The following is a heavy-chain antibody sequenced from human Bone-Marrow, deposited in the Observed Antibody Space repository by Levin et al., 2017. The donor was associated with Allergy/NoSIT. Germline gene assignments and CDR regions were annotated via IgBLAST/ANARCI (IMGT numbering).Heavy chain of an antibody. V-gene: IGHV3-30*03. J-gene: IGHJ4*02. CDR3: ARDVSFGRSVPSTWIDY. CDR2: ISYEGSDK. CDR1: GFIFSMHG. D-gene: IGHD3-3*01. Sequence: GGSLRLSCAASGFIFSMHGMHWVRQAPGKGLEWVALISYEGSDKWYADSVKGRFTISRDNSRNTLYLETGSLRVEDTAIYFCARDVSFGRSVPSTWIDYWGQGTLVTVSS.